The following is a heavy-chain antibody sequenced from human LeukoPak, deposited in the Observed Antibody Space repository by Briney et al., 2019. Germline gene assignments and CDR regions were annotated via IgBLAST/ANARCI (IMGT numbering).Heavy chain of an antibody. CDR3: ARDRQQLVRGDYYYYMDV. D-gene: IGHD6-13*01. CDR2: INPNSGGT. Sequence: ASVKVSCKASGYTFTGYYMHWVRQAPGQGLEWMGWINPNSGGTNYAQKFQGRVTMTRDTSISTAYMELSRLRSDDTAVYYWARDRQQLVRGDYYYYMDVWGKGTTVTIS. J-gene: IGHJ6*03. CDR1: GYTFTGYY. V-gene: IGHV1-2*02.